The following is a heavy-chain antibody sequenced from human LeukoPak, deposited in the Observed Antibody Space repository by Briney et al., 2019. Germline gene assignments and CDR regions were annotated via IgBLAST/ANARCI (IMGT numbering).Heavy chain of an antibody. Sequence: PGGSLRLSCAASGFTFDDYGMSWVRQAPGKGLEWVSGINWNGGSTGYADSVKGRFTISRDNAKNSLYLQMNSLRAEDTALYYCAESLGGSVSYQHYYIGGWGKGATVTGSS. D-gene: IGHD3-16*01. J-gene: IGHJ6*03. CDR1: GFTFDDYG. V-gene: IGHV3-20*04. CDR2: INWNGGST. CDR3: AESLGGSVSYQHYYIGG.